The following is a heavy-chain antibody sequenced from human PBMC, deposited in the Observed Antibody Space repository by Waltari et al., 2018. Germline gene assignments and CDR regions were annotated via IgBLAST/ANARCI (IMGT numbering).Heavy chain of an antibody. CDR1: GYTFTGYY. Sequence: QVQLVQSGAEGKKPGASVKVSCKASGYTFTGYYMHWVRQAPGQGLEWMGWINPNSGVTNYAQKFQGRVTRTRATSISTSCMELGSLRSDDTAVYYVAREGDYDRGWFDPWGQGTLVTVSS. D-gene: IGHD4-17*01. CDR2: INPNSGVT. CDR3: AREGDYDRGWFDP. V-gene: IGHV1-2*02. J-gene: IGHJ5*02.